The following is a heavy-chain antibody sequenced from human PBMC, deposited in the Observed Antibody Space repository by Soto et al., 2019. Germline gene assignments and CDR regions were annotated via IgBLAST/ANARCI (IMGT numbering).Heavy chain of an antibody. Sequence: GGSLRLSCAASGFTFSGYGMHWVRQAPGKGLEWVAVIWYDGSNKYYADSVKGRFTISRDNSKNTLYLQMNSLRAEDTAVYYCARAMDLVVPAADYWGQGTLVTVSS. CDR1: GFTFSGYG. J-gene: IGHJ4*02. CDR3: ARAMDLVVPAADY. D-gene: IGHD2-2*01. V-gene: IGHV3-33*01. CDR2: IWYDGSNK.